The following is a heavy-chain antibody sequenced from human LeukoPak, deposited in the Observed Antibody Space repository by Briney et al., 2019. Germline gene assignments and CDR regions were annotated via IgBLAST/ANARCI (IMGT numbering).Heavy chain of an antibody. D-gene: IGHD3-22*01. Sequence: ASVKVSCKGSGYTLTELSMHWVRQAPGKGLEWMGGFDPEDGETIYAQKFQGRVTMTEDTSTDTAYMELSSLRSEDTAVYYCATKQGYYDSSGFDYWGQGTLVTVSS. CDR2: FDPEDGET. V-gene: IGHV1-24*01. CDR3: ATKQGYYDSSGFDY. J-gene: IGHJ4*02. CDR1: GYTLTELS.